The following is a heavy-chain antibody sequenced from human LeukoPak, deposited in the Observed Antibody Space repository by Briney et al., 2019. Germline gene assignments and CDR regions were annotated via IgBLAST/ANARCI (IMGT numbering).Heavy chain of an antibody. Sequence: ASVKVSCKASGYTFTSYYMHWVRQAPGQGLEWMGWMNPNSGATNYAQKFQGRVTMTRDTSSSTAYMELSRLRSDDTAVYYCARADYDILTGYFNWFDPWGQGTLVTVSS. CDR1: GYTFTSYY. D-gene: IGHD3-9*01. V-gene: IGHV1-2*02. J-gene: IGHJ5*02. CDR2: MNPNSGAT. CDR3: ARADYDILTGYFNWFDP.